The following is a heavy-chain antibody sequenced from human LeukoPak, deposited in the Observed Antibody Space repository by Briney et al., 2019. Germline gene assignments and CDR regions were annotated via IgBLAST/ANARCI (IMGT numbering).Heavy chain of an antibody. Sequence: SETLSLTCTVSGISISSYHWTWIRQPPGEGLEWIGHIYNSGSTNYNPSLRGRVTISLDTSKNQVSLKLNSVTAADTAMYYCARKDGDGWGQGTLVTVSS. V-gene: IGHV4-59*01. J-gene: IGHJ4*02. D-gene: IGHD5-24*01. CDR1: GISISSYH. CDR2: IYNSGST. CDR3: ARKDGDG.